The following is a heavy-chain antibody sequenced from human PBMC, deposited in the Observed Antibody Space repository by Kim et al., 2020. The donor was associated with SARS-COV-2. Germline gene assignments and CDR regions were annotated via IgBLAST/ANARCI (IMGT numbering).Heavy chain of an antibody. V-gene: IGHV1-2*02. CDR1: GYSFSDHY. Sequence: ASVKVSCKTSGYSFSDHYIHWVRQAPGQGLEWMAWINPKTGDTYFAQRFHGRVTMTRDTSISTVYMDLTSLRSDDTAIYYCARSNYGGNSRRPDNFDPWG. CDR3: ARSNYGGNSRRPDNFDP. D-gene: IGHD2-21*02. CDR2: INPKTGDT. J-gene: IGHJ5*02.